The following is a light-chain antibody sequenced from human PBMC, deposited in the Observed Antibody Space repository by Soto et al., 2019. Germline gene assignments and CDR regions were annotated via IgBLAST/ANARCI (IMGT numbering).Light chain of an antibody. CDR3: QQYGNSPPYT. V-gene: IGKV3-20*01. Sequence: EIVLTQSPGTLSLSPGERATLSCRASQSVSSSYLAWYQQKPGQAPRLLIYGASSRATGIPNMFSGSGGWTDLTLNISRLQPEDYAVYYCQQYGNSPPYTFGQGTKLEIK. CDR1: QSVSSSY. J-gene: IGKJ2*01. CDR2: GAS.